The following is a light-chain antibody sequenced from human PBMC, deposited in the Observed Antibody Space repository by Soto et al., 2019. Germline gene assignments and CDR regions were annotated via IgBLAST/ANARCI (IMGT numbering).Light chain of an antibody. CDR1: SSNIGSNT. V-gene: IGLV1-44*01. CDR2: SNN. CDR3: AAWDDSLNGQV. Sequence: QSVLTQPPSASGTPGQRVTISCSGSSSNIGSNTVNWYQQLPGTAPKLLIYSNNQRPSGVPDRFSGSKSGTSASLAISGLQSEYEADYYCAAWDDSLNGQVXGTGTKVPVL. J-gene: IGLJ1*01.